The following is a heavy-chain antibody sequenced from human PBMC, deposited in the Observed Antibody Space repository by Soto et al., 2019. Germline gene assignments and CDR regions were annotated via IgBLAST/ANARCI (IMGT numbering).Heavy chain of an antibody. V-gene: IGHV3-23*01. Sequence: EVQLLESGGGLVQPGGSLRLSCAASGFTFSSYAMSWVRQAPGKGLEWVSAISGSGGSTYYADSVKGRFTIFRDNSKNTTYFQKNSLRGEDTAVYYCAKGVTMVRGGYFDYWGQGTLVTVSS. CDR3: AKGVTMVRGGYFDY. D-gene: IGHD3-10*01. J-gene: IGHJ4*02. CDR2: ISGSGGST. CDR1: GFTFSSYA.